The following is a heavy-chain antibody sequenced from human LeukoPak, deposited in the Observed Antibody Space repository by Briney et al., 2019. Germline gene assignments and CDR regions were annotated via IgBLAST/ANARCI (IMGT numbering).Heavy chain of an antibody. V-gene: IGHV1-2*02. CDR1: GYTFTGYY. CDR3: ARDGYCSGGSCPGDY. Sequence: ASVKVSCKASGYTFTGYYMHWVRQAPGQGLEWMGWINPNSGDTNYAQKFQGRVTMTRDTSISTAYMELSRLRSDDTAVYYCARDGYCSGGSCPGDYWGQGTLVTVSS. D-gene: IGHD2-15*01. J-gene: IGHJ4*02. CDR2: INPNSGDT.